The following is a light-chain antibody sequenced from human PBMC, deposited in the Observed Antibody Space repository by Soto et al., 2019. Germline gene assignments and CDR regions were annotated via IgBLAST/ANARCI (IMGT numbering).Light chain of an antibody. CDR2: EGN. CDR1: SSDVGGYDY. CDR3: CSYVDTSAFVR. J-gene: IGLJ3*02. V-gene: IGLV2-8*01. Sequence: QSALTQPPSASGSPGQSVTISCTGTSSDVGGYDYVSWYQQHPGKAPKLMIYEGNKRPSGVSRRFSGSKSANTASLTISGLQAEDEAEYYCCSYVDTSAFVRFGGGTKVTVL.